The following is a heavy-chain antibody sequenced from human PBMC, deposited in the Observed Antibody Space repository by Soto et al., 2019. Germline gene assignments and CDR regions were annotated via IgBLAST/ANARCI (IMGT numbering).Heavy chain of an antibody. CDR1: GFTFSSYA. CDR3: AKGGVSTRNLDP. J-gene: IGHJ5*02. Sequence: EAQLLESGGGLVQPGGSLRLSCAASGFTFSSYAMSWVRQAPEKGLEWVSVINTNGAGTYYADSVKGRFTLSRDNSKNTLYLQMNSLRDEDTAVYYCAKGGVSTRNLDPWGQGTLVTVSS. CDR2: INTNGAGT. V-gene: IGHV3-23*01.